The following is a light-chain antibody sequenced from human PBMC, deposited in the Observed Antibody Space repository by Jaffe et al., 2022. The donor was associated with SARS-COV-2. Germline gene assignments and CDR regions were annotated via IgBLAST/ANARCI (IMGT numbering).Light chain of an antibody. Sequence: QSTLTQPPSVSGAPGQRVTISCTGSSSNIGAGNDVHWYQLLPGTAPKLLIYGNTNRPSGVPDRFSGSKSGTSASLAISGLQAEDEADYYCQSYDSNLYGYVFGTGTTVIAL. CDR3: QSYDSNLYGYV. J-gene: IGLJ1*01. CDR1: SSNIGAGND. CDR2: GNT. V-gene: IGLV1-40*01.